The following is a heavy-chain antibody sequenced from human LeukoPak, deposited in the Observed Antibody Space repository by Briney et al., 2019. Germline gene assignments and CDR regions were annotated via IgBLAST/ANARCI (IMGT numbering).Heavy chain of an antibody. CDR3: ATRPGYNWFDP. CDR2: ISAYNGNT. V-gene: IGHV1-18*01. CDR1: GYTFTSYG. J-gene: IGHJ5*02. Sequence: GASVKVSCKASGYTFTSYGISWVRQAPGQGLEWMGWISAYNGNTNYAQKLQGRVTMTTDTSTSTAYMELSSLRSEDTAVYYCATRPGYNWFDPWGQGTLVTVSS.